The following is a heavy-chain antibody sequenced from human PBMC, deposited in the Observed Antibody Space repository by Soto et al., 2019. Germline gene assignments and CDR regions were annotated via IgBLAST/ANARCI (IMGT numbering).Heavy chain of an antibody. D-gene: IGHD3-16*01. CDR2: IYYSGST. J-gene: IGHJ3*02. V-gene: IGHV4-39*01. CDR1: GGPIGSSSCC. CDR3: ARQPAKSYDYIWGRSGEWVDAFDI. Sequence: SETLSLTWTVAGGPIGSSSCCWGWIRPPPGKGLEWIGSIYYSGSTYYNPSLKSRVTISVDTSKNQFSLKLSSVTAADTAVYYCARQPAKSYDYIWGRSGEWVDAFDIRGQGTMVTVSS.